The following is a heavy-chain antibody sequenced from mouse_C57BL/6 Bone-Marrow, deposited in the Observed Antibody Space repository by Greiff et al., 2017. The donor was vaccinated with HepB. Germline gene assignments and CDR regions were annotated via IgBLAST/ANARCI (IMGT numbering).Heavy chain of an antibody. J-gene: IGHJ3*01. D-gene: IGHD3-2*02. CDR2: ISYDGSN. CDR1: GYSITSGYY. Sequence: DVKLQESGPGLVKPSQSLSLTCSVTGYSITSGYYWNWIRQFPGNKLEWMGYISYDGSNNYNPSLKNRISITRDTSKNQFFLKLNSVTTEDTATYYCARSSGYSGWFAYWGQGTLVTVSA. CDR3: ARSSGYSGWFAY. V-gene: IGHV3-6*01.